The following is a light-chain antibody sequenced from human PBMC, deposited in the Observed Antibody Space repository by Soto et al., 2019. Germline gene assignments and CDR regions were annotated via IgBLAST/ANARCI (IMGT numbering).Light chain of an antibody. J-gene: IGLJ7*01. V-gene: IGLV4-69*01. Sequence: QLVLTQSPSASASLGASVKLTCTLSSGHSSYAIAWHQQQPEKGPRCLMKVNSDGSHSKGDGIPDRFSGSSSGAERYLTISSLQSEDEADYYCQTWDSGIAVFGGGTQLTVL. CDR2: VNSDGSH. CDR1: SGHSSYA. CDR3: QTWDSGIAV.